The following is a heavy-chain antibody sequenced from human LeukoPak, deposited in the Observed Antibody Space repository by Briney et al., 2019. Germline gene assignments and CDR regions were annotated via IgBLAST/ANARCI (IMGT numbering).Heavy chain of an antibody. CDR3: ARDLIVGATLGSDY. V-gene: IGHV3-53*01. D-gene: IGHD1-26*01. CDR2: IYSGGST. Sequence: GGSLRLSCAASGFTVSSNYMSWVRQAPGKGLEWVSVIYSGGSTYYADSVKGRFTISRDNSKNTLYLQMNSLRAEDTAVYYCARDLIVGATLGSDYWGQETLVTVSS. J-gene: IGHJ4*02. CDR1: GFTVSSNY.